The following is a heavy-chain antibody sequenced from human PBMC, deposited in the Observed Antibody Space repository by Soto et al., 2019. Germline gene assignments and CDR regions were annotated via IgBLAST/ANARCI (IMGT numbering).Heavy chain of an antibody. CDR3: ARDRRVRYSSSSFDY. D-gene: IGHD6-6*01. CDR2: ISSSSSYI. J-gene: IGHJ4*02. Sequence: LRLSCAASGFTFSSYSMNWVRQAPGKGLEWVSSISSSSSYIYYADSVKGRFTISRDNAKNSLYLQMNSLRAEDTAVYYCARDRRVRYSSSSFDYWGQGTLVTVSS. CDR1: GFTFSSYS. V-gene: IGHV3-21*01.